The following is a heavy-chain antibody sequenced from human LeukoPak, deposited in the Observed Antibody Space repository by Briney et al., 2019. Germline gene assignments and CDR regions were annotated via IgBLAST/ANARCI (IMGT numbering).Heavy chain of an antibody. CDR1: GFTFSSYG. CDR3: AKDSLLRYFDWFPYFQH. J-gene: IGHJ1*01. CDR2: ISYDGSNK. D-gene: IGHD3-9*01. Sequence: PGGSLRLSCAASGFTFSSYGMHWVRQAPGKGLEWVAVISYDGSNKYYADSVRGRFTISRDNSKNTLYLQMNSLRAEDTAVYYCAKDSLLRYFDWFPYFQHWGQGTLVTVSS. V-gene: IGHV3-30*18.